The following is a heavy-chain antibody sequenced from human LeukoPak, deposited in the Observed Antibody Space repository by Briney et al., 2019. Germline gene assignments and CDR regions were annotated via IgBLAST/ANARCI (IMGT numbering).Heavy chain of an antibody. CDR1: GFTFSSFA. V-gene: IGHV3-23*01. D-gene: IGHD1-26*01. Sequence: GGSLRLSCAASGFTFSSFAMSWVRQAPGKGLEWVSGISGSGGSTYYADSVKGRFTISRDNSNNRLYLQMNSLRAEDTAVYCCAKDKGSGTYPPYWGQGTLVTVSS. J-gene: IGHJ4*02. CDR2: ISGSGGST. CDR3: AKDKGSGTYPPY.